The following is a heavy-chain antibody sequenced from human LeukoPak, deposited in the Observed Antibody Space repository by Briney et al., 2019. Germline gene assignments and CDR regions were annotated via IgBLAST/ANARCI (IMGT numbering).Heavy chain of an antibody. J-gene: IGHJ6*03. CDR2: ISAYSGNT. V-gene: IGHV1-8*02. CDR1: GYTFTSYY. Sequence: GASVKVSCKASGYTFTSYYMHWVRQAPGQGLEWMGWISAYSGNTGYAQKFQGRVTMTRNTSISTAYMELSSLRSEDTAVYYCARSGRDSSSWYYYYYYMDVWGKGTTVTISS. CDR3: ARSGRDSSSWYYYYYYMDV. D-gene: IGHD6-13*01.